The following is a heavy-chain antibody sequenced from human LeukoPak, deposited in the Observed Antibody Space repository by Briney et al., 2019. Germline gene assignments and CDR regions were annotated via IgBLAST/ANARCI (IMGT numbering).Heavy chain of an antibody. J-gene: IGHJ4*02. CDR2: IWYDGSNK. CDR1: GFTFSNYG. D-gene: IGHD3-3*01. V-gene: IGHV3-33*01. Sequence: PGTSLRLSCAASGFTFSNYGMHWVRQAPGKGLEWVAIIWYDGSNKYYADSVKGRFTISRDNSKNTLYVHMNSLRAEDTAVYYCARDQVPFWSGYPDYWGQGTLVTVSS. CDR3: ARDQVPFWSGYPDY.